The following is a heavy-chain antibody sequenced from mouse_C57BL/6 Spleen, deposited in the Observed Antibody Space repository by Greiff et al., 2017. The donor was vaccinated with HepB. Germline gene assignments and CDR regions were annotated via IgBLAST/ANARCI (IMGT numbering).Heavy chain of an antibody. D-gene: IGHD1-1*01. J-gene: IGHJ3*01. CDR3: ARPHYGSSPAWFAY. Sequence: ESGPGLVKPSQSLSLTCSVTGYSITSGYYWNWIRQFPGNKLEWMGYISYDGSNNYNPSLKNRISITRDTSKNQFFLKLNSMTTEDTATYYCARPHYGSSPAWFAYWGQGTLVTVSA. V-gene: IGHV3-6*01. CDR1: GYSITSGYY. CDR2: ISYDGSN.